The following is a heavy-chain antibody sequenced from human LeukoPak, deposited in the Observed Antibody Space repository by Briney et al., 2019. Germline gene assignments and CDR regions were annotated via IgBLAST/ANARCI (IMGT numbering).Heavy chain of an antibody. Sequence: SETLSLTCTVSGGSISSYYWSWIRQPPGKGLEWIGYIYYSGSTNYNPSLKSRVTISVDTSKNQFSLKLSSVTAADTAVYYCAGNIVASDIDAFDIWGQGTMVTVSS. J-gene: IGHJ3*02. CDR1: GGSISSYY. CDR3: AGNIVASDIDAFDI. V-gene: IGHV4-59*08. D-gene: IGHD5-12*01. CDR2: IYYSGST.